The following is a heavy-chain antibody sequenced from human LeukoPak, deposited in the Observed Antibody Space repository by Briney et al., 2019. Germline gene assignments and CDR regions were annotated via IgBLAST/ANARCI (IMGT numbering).Heavy chain of an antibody. D-gene: IGHD1-26*01. CDR2: IYYSGST. Sequence: SETLSLTCTVSGGSISSSSYYWGWIRQPPGKGLEWIGSIYYSGSTYYNPSLKSRVTISVDTSKNQFSLKLSSVTAADTAVYYCARGRSGSYYYYYMDVWGKGTTVTVSS. CDR3: ARGRSGSYYYYYMDV. V-gene: IGHV4-39*07. CDR1: GGSISSSSYY. J-gene: IGHJ6*03.